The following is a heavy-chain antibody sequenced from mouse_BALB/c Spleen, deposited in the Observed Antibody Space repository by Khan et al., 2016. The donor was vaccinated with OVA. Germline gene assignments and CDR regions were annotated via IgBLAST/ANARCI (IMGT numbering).Heavy chain of an antibody. CDR1: GYSITSNYA. CDR2: IIYRGGT. CDR3: ARRNYYWYAMDY. V-gene: IGHV3-2*02. D-gene: IGHD1-1*01. J-gene: IGHJ4*01. Sequence: EVQLQESGPGLVKPFQSLSLTCTVTGYSITSNYAWNWIRQFPGNKLEWVGYIIYRGGTSYNPSLKSRISITRDTSKNQFFLQLNSVTPVDTATYYCARRNYYWYAMDYGGQGTSVTVSS.